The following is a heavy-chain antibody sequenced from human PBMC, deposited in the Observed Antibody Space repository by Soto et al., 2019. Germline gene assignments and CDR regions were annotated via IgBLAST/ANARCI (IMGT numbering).Heavy chain of an antibody. J-gene: IGHJ3*02. CDR1: GYTFTGYY. Sequence: QVQLVQSGAEVKKPGASVKVSCKASGYTFTGYYMHWVRQAPGQGLEWMGWINPNSGGTNYAQKFQGWVTMTRDTSISTAYMELSRLRSDDTAVYYCARGLYYYDSSGYYDAFDIWGQGTMVTVSS. D-gene: IGHD3-22*01. CDR2: INPNSGGT. CDR3: ARGLYYYDSSGYYDAFDI. V-gene: IGHV1-2*04.